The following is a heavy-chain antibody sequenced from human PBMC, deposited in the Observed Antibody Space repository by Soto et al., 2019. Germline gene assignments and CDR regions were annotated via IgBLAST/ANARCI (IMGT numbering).Heavy chain of an antibody. CDR2: VRRKASSHTT. V-gene: IGHV3-72*01. D-gene: IGHD5-12*01. CDR3: VSPATRITGFEA. CDR1: GFTFSDHH. J-gene: IGHJ5*02. Sequence: EVQLVESGGGVVQPGGSLRLSCAASGFTFSDHHMDWVRQAPGNRLEWITRVRRKASSHTTEYAASVKGRFTISRDDSKNSLYLQMNSLTTEDTAVYFCVSPATRITGFEAWGQGTLVTVSS.